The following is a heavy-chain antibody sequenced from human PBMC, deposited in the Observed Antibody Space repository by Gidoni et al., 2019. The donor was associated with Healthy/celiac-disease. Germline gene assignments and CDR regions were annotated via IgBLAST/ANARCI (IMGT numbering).Heavy chain of an antibody. J-gene: IGHJ6*02. CDR3: ARGMTVVVPDYYYGMDV. Sequence: QVQLVESGGGLVKPGGSLRLSCAASGFTFSDYYMSWIRQAPGKGLEWVSYISSSSSYTNYADSVKGRFTISRDNAKNSLYLQMNSLRAEDTAVYYCARGMTVVVPDYYYGMDVWGQGTTVTVS. CDR2: ISSSSSYT. D-gene: IGHD2-2*01. CDR1: GFTFSDYY. V-gene: IGHV3-11*05.